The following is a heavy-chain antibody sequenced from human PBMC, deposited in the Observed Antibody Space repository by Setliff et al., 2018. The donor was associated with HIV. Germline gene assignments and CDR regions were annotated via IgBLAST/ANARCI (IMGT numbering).Heavy chain of an antibody. CDR3: ARKGDCSSTSCPPDY. J-gene: IGHJ4*02. CDR2: IYWDNDR. D-gene: IGHD2-2*01. V-gene: IGHV2-5*02. Sequence: SGPTLVNPTQTLALTCTVSGFSLSTSGVGVGWIRQPPGKALEWLALIYWDNDRRYSPSLKSRLTITKDTSKNQVVLTMTNMDPVDTATYYCARKGDCSSTSCPPDYWGQGTLVTVSS. CDR1: GFSLSTSGVG.